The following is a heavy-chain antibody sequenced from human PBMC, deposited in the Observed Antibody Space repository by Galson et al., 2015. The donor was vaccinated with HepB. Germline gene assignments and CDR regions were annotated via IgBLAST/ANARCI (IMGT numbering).Heavy chain of an antibody. Sequence: SLRLSCAASGFTFSSYGMHWVRQAPGKGLEWVAVIWYDGSNKYYADSVKGRFTISRDNSKNTLYLQMNSLRAEDTAVYYCTREGYYDSSGYYFRDAFDIWGKGTMVTVSS. CDR3: TREGYYDSSGYYFRDAFDI. CDR1: GFTFSSYG. V-gene: IGHV3-33*01. CDR2: IWYDGSNK. J-gene: IGHJ3*02. D-gene: IGHD3-22*01.